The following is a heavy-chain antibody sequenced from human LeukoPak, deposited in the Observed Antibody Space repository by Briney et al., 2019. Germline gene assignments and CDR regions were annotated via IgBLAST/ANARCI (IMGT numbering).Heavy chain of an antibody. V-gene: IGHV1-18*01. J-gene: IGHJ6*02. CDR3: ARGDTLIRGVNYGLDV. D-gene: IGHD3-10*01. Sequence: ASVTVSCKPSGYTFISHGISWVRQAPGQGLEWMGWISSNNGNTKYAQKLRGRVTMTTDTSTNTAYMDLRSLTSDDTAVYYCARGDTLIRGVNYGLDVWGQGTTVTVSS. CDR1: GYTFISHG. CDR2: ISSNNGNT.